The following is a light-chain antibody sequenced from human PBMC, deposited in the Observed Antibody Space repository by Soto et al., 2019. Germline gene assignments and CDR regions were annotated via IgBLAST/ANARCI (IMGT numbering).Light chain of an antibody. CDR2: EVS. CDR3: YSYAGGGVGK. Sequence: QSALTQPASVAGAPGQWITISCTGASSDVGSYNLVSWYQQHPGKAPKLLIYEVSHRPSGVSNRFSGSKSGNSASLPISGLQAEDEADYYCYSYAGGGVGKFGGGTKLTVL. V-gene: IGLV2-23*02. J-gene: IGLJ2*01. CDR1: SSDVGSYNL.